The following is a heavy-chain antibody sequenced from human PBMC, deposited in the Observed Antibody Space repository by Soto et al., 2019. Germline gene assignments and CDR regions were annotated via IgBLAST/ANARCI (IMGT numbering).Heavy chain of an antibody. J-gene: IGHJ4*02. CDR2: IIPIFGTA. CDR3: ARDGYSSGPPFDY. CDR1: GGTFSSYA. D-gene: IGHD6-19*01. Sequence: SVKVSCKASGGTFSSYAISWVRQAPGQGLEWMGGIIPIFGTANYAQKFQGRVTITADESTSTAYMELSSLRSEDTAVYYCARDGYSSGPPFDYWGQGTLVTVSS. V-gene: IGHV1-69*13.